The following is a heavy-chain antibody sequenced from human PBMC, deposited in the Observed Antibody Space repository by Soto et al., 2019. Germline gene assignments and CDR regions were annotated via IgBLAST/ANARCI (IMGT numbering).Heavy chain of an antibody. V-gene: IGHV3-7*03. J-gene: IGHJ5*02. D-gene: IGHD6-13*01. CDR1: GFTFSSYW. CDR3: ARGTIAAAGNNWFDP. CDR2: IKQDGSEK. Sequence: EVQLVESGGGLVQPGGSLRLSCAASGFTFSSYWMSWVRQAPGKGLEWVANIKQDGSEKYYVDSVKGRFTISRDNAKNSLYLQMNSLRAEDTAVYYCARGTIAAAGNNWFDPWGQGTLVTVSS.